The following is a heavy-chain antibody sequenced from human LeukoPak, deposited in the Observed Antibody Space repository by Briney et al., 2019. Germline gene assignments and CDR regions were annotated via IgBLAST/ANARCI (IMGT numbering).Heavy chain of an antibody. CDR3: AATGPYYFHY. D-gene: IGHD3-9*01. CDR1: GSSISGSY. CDR2: IYYGGST. V-gene: IGHV4-59*01. Sequence: SETLSLTCTVSGSSISGSYWSWLRQPPGKGLEWIGYIYYGGSTNYNASLRNRVTISVDASKNQVSLQLNSLTAADTALYYCAATGPYYFHYWGQGTLVTVSS. J-gene: IGHJ4*02.